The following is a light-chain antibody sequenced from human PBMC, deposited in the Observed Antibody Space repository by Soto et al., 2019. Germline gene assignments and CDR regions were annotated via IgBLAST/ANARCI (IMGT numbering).Light chain of an antibody. V-gene: IGLV1-40*01. CDR2: GNS. J-gene: IGLJ3*02. CDR1: SSNIGAGYD. Sequence: QPVLTQPPSVSGAPGQRVTISCTGSSSNIGAGYDVHWYQQLPGTAPKLLIYGNSNRPSGVPDRFSGSKSGTSASLAITGLQAEEEADYYCQSYDSSCGVFGGGTKVTVL. CDR3: QSYDSSCGV.